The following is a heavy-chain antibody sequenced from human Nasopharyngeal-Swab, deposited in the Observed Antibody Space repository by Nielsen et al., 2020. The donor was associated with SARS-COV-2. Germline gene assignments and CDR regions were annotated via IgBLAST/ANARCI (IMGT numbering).Heavy chain of an antibody. CDR3: AKGLHYESSGEYDYYYMDV. V-gene: IGHV3-30*18. CDR1: GFTFSSYG. J-gene: IGHJ6*03. Sequence: GESLKISCAASGFTFSSYGMHWVRQAPGKGLEWVAVISYDGSNKYYADSVKGRFTISRDNSKNTLYLQMNSLRAEDTAVYYCAKGLHYESSGEYDYYYMDVWGKGTTVTVSS. D-gene: IGHD3-22*01. CDR2: ISYDGSNK.